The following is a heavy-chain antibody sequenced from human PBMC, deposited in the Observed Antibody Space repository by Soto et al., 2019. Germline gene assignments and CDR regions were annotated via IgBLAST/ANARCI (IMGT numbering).Heavy chain of an antibody. CDR1: GGSISSYY. Sequence: SETLSLTCTVSGGSISSYYWSWIRQPPGKGLEWIGYIYYSGSTNYNPSLKSRVTISVDTSKNQFSLKLSSVTAADTAEYYCARQAVVPAAIPMYYFDYWGQGTLVTVSS. CDR3: ARQAVVPAAIPMYYFDY. J-gene: IGHJ4*02. D-gene: IGHD2-2*01. CDR2: IYYSGST. V-gene: IGHV4-59*08.